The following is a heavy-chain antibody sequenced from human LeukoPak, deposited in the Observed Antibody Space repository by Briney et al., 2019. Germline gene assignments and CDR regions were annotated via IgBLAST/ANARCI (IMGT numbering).Heavy chain of an antibody. CDR1: GYTFTSYD. J-gene: IGHJ3*02. D-gene: IGHD2-21*02. CDR2: MNPNSGNT. Sequence: ASVKVSCKASGYTFTSYDINWVRQATGQGLEWMGWMNPNSGNTGYAQKFQGRVTMTRNTSISTAYMELSGLRSEDTAVYYCASSCGGDCYYRAFDIWGQGTMVTVSS. CDR3: ASSCGGDCYYRAFDI. V-gene: IGHV1-8*01.